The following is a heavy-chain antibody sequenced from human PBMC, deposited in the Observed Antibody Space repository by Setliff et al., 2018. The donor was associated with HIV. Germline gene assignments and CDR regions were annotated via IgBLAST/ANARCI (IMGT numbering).Heavy chain of an antibody. D-gene: IGHD6-19*01. CDR1: GFTFSDYW. Sequence: GGSLRLSCAASGFTFSDYWINWVRQAPGKGLEWVANIKQDGSEKYYADSVKGRFTISRDNSKNTLYLQMNSLRAEDTAVYYCAKTPSSGWYSLYLDYWGQGTLVTVSS. CDR2: IKQDGSEK. CDR3: AKTPSSGWYSLYLDY. J-gene: IGHJ4*02. V-gene: IGHV3-7*01.